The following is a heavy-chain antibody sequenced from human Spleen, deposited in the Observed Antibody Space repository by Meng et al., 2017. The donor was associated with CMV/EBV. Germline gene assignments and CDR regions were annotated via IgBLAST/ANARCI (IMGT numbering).Heavy chain of an antibody. D-gene: IGHD2-15*01. CDR3: ARWWKGHYTAFDV. CDR1: EFTFNRYS. CDR2: ISRIGNTI. Sequence: GESLKISCTASEFTFNRYSMNWVRQAPGKGLEWISYISRIGNTIYYADSVKSRFTISRDNATNSLYLQMNSLRAEDTAIYFCARWWKGHYTAFDVWGPGTMVTVSS. V-gene: IGHV3-48*04. J-gene: IGHJ3*01.